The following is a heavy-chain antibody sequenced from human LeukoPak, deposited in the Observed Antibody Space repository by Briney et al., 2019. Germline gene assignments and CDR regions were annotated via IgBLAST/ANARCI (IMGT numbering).Heavy chain of an antibody. D-gene: IGHD3-10*01. CDR1: GFTFSDCY. J-gene: IGHJ3*02. CDR3: ATSFRMVRGVSAFDI. Sequence: GGSLRLSCAASGFTFSDCYMSWIRQAPGKGLEWVSYISSSGSTIYYADSVKGRFTISRDNAKNSLYLQMNSLRAEDTAVYYCATSFRMVRGVSAFDIWGQGTMVTVSS. V-gene: IGHV3-11*01. CDR2: ISSSGSTI.